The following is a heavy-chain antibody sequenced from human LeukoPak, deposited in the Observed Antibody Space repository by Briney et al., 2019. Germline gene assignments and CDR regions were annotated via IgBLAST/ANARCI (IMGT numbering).Heavy chain of an antibody. D-gene: IGHD3-10*01. CDR2: INHSGST. V-gene: IGHV4-34*01. CDR3: ARGLKGITMVRGGWFYFDY. Sequence: SETLSLTCAVYGGSFSGYYWSWIRLPPGKGLEWIGEINHSGSTNYNPSLKSRVTISVDTSKNQFSLKLSSVTAADTAVYYCARGLKGITMVRGGWFYFDYWGQGTLVTVSP. J-gene: IGHJ4*02. CDR1: GGSFSGYY.